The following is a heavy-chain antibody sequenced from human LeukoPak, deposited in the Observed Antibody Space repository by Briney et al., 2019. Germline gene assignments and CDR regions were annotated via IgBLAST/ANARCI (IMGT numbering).Heavy chain of an antibody. CDR2: IYYSVST. Sequence: PSETLSLTCTVSGGSISSSTSYWGWIRRPPGKGLVWIGSIYYSVSTYYNPSLKSRVTISVDTSKNQFSLRLSSVTAADTAVYFCARQMYYYDSSGYYDYWGQGALVTVSS. D-gene: IGHD3-22*01. CDR1: GGSISSSTSY. V-gene: IGHV4-39*01. CDR3: ARQMYYYDSSGYYDY. J-gene: IGHJ4*02.